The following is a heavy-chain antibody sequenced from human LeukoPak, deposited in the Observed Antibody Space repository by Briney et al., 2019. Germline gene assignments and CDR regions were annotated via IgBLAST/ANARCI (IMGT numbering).Heavy chain of an antibody. CDR1: GFSLSTSGVG. D-gene: IGHD3-22*01. CDR3: AHRRNYYDTGAFDI. CDR2: IYWNDDK. Sequence: ESGPTLVKPTQTLTLTCTFSGFSLSTSGVGVGWIRQPPGKALEWLALIYWNDDKRYSPSLKSRLTITKDTSKNQVVLIMTNMDPVDTATYYCAHRRNYYDTGAFDIWGQGTMVTVSS. V-gene: IGHV2-5*01. J-gene: IGHJ3*02.